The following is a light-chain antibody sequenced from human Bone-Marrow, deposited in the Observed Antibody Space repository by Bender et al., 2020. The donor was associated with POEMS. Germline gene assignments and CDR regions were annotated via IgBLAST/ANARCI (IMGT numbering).Light chain of an antibody. CDR2: SSH. V-gene: IGLV1-44*01. CDR1: SSNIGAHA. J-gene: IGLJ3*02. CDR3: QSYEFTSQGWV. Sequence: QSVLTQPPSASGTPGQRVTISCSGGSSNIGAHAVNWYQHLPGTAPKLLIYSSHRRPSEVPDRFSGSIDRSSNSASLTISGLKTEDEADYFCQSYEFTSQGWVFGGGTRLTVL.